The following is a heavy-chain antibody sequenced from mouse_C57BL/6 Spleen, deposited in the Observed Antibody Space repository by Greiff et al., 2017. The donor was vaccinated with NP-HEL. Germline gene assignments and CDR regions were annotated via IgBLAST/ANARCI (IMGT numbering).Heavy chain of an antibody. D-gene: IGHD2-3*01. CDR1: GYTFTSYW. V-gene: IGHV1-64*01. CDR2: IHPNSGST. J-gene: IGHJ4*01. Sequence: QVQLQQPGAELVKPGASVKLSCKASGYTFTSYWMHWVKQRPGQGLEWIGMIHPNSGSTNYNEKFKSKATLTVDKSSSTAYMQLSSLTSEDSAVYYCAPLYDLEAMDYWGQGTSVTVSS. CDR3: APLYDLEAMDY.